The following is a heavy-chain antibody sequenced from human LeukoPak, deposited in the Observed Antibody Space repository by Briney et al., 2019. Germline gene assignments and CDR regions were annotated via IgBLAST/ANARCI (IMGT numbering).Heavy chain of an antibody. Sequence: QSGGSLRLSCAASGFTFSSYEMNWVRQALGKGLEWVSYISSSGSTIYYADSVKGRFTISRDNAKNSLYLQMNSLRAEDTAVYYCARDSYDILTGYYNYYYGMDVWGKGTTVTVSS. D-gene: IGHD3-9*01. CDR3: ARDSYDILTGYYNYYYGMDV. CDR2: ISSSGSTI. CDR1: GFTFSSYE. J-gene: IGHJ6*04. V-gene: IGHV3-48*03.